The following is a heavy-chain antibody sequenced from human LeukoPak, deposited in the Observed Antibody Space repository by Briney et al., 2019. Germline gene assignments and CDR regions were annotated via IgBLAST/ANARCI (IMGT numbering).Heavy chain of an antibody. CDR1: GVSISSSSYY. D-gene: IGHD2-2*01. CDR3: ASYCSTTSCLRRAFDI. J-gene: IGHJ3*02. V-gene: IGHV4-39*01. Sequence: SETLSLTCTVSGVSISSSSYYWGWIRQPPGKGLEWIGSISYSGSTYYNPSLKSRVTISVDTSKNQFSLKLSSVTAADTAVYYCASYCSTTSCLRRAFDIWGQGTMVTVSS. CDR2: ISYSGST.